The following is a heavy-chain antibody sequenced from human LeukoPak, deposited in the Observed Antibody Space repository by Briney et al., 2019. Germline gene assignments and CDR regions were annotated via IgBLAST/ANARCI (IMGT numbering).Heavy chain of an antibody. CDR3: ARDDGGETNWGSIDY. CDR2: IKYDGSEK. D-gene: IGHD7-27*01. V-gene: IGHV3-7*05. CDR1: ESTFSSYW. J-gene: IGHJ4*02. Sequence: GGSLRLSCVVSESTFSSYWMTWVRQAPGKGLEWVANIKYDGSEKYYEDSVKGRFTVSRDNAKNSLYLQMSSLRAEDTAVYYCARDDGGETNWGSIDYWGQGTLVTVSS.